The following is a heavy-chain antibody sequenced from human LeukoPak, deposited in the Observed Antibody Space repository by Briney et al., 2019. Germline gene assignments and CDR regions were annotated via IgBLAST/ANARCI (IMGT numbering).Heavy chain of an antibody. V-gene: IGHV3-23*01. CDR2: ISKTGGST. J-gene: IGHJ4*02. CDR1: GFNFNNYA. Sequence: GGSLRLSCAASGFNFNNYAMSWVRQAPGKGLEWVSAISKTGGSTYYADSVKGRFTVSRDNSKNTLSLQMNSLRVEDTALYYCAKDWTTVVTPKGYYFDSWGQGTLVTVSS. D-gene: IGHD4-23*01. CDR3: AKDWTTVVTPKGYYFDS.